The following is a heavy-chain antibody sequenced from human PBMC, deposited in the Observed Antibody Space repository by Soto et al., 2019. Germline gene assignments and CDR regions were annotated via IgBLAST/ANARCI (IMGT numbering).Heavy chain of an antibody. CDR3: ARDQRGIAARQDYYYYGMDV. CDR2: IIPIFGTA. Sequence: QVQLVQSGAEVKKPGSSVKVSCKASGGTFSSYAISWVRQAPGQGLEWMGGIIPIFGTANYAQKFQGRVTITADESTSTAYMELSSLRSEDTAVYYCARDQRGIAARQDYYYYGMDVWGQGTTVTVSS. CDR1: GGTFSSYA. J-gene: IGHJ6*02. D-gene: IGHD6-6*01. V-gene: IGHV1-69*12.